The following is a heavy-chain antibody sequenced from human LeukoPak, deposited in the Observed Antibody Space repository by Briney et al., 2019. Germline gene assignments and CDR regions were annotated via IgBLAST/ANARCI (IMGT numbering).Heavy chain of an antibody. D-gene: IGHD6-6*01. V-gene: IGHV3-23*01. CDR3: AGSYSSPSDY. CDR2: ISGSGDST. CDR1: RFTFSSYA. Sequence: GGSLGLSCAASRFTFSSYAMSWVRQAPGKGLEWVSGISGSGDSTYYADSVKGRFTISRDNSKNTLYLQMNSLRAEDTAIYYCAGSYSSPSDYWGQGTLVTVSS. J-gene: IGHJ4*02.